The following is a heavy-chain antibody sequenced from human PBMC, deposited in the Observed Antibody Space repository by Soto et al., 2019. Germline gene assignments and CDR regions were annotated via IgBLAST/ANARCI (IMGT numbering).Heavy chain of an antibody. V-gene: IGHV3-11*01. CDR1: GFSFRDFY. Sequence: VVESGGGLVKPGGSLRLSCVASGFSFRDFYMSWFRQPPGKGLEWVSYISMSGATTYYADSVKGRFTISRDNAKNSVFLQMNSLRAEDTAVYYCARSGGDFWSGHYSKFWGHGTLVTVSS. J-gene: IGHJ4*01. CDR3: ARSGGDFWSGHYSKF. CDR2: ISMSGATT. D-gene: IGHD3-3*01.